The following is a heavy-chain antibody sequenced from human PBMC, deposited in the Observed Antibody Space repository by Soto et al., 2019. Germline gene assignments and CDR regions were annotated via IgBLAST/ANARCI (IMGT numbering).Heavy chain of an antibody. CDR3: AKRHYYGSGSFALAT. D-gene: IGHD3-10*01. V-gene: IGHV3-23*01. CDR2: VSGDDYAS. J-gene: IGHJ4*03. CDR1: GFTFSSNA. Sequence: EVRLLESGGGLVQPGGSLRLSCAGSGFTFSSNAMSWVRQAPGKGLEWVSSVSGDDYASDYADSVKGRFTVSRHNSKNTLYLQMNSLRAEDTAAYYCAKRHYYGSGSFALATWGQGTLVTVSS.